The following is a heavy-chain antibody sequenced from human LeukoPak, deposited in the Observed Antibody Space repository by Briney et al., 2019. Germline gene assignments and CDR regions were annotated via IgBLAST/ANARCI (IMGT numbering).Heavy chain of an antibody. CDR3: AKEAVDTAMVTLGYYYYMDV. Sequence: GGSLRLSCAASGFTFSSYSMSWVRQAPGKGLEWVSAISGSGGSTYYADSVKGRFTISRDNSKNTLYLQMNSLRAEDTAVYYCAKEAVDTAMVTLGYYYYMDVWGKGTTVTISS. D-gene: IGHD5-18*01. CDR1: GFTFSSYS. V-gene: IGHV3-23*01. J-gene: IGHJ6*03. CDR2: ISGSGGST.